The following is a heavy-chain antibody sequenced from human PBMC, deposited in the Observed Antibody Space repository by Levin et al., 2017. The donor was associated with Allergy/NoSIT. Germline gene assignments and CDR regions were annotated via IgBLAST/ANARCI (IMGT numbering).Heavy chain of an antibody. CDR3: VSAVVGTTNC. CDR2: INKDGSTT. Sequence: PGGSLRLSCAASGFTFSNYWMFWFRQSPGEGLVPVSGINKDGSTTTYADSVKGRFTISRDNSKNTLYLQMNSLRAEDTAVYYCVSAVVGTTNCWGQGTLVTVAS. D-gene: IGHD1-26*01. V-gene: IGHV3-74*03. CDR1: GFTFSNYW. J-gene: IGHJ4*02.